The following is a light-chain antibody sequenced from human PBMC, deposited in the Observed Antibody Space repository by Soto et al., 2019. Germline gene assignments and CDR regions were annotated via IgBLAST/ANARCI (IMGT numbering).Light chain of an antibody. CDR2: RAS. J-gene: IGKJ1*01. V-gene: IGKV1-5*03. CDR3: QQYIRYFKS. CDR1: ENINMW. Sequence: DIQMTQSPSSLSASVGNRVTITCRASENINMWLAWYKQKPGQAPRLMSQRASRVERGVPSRFRGSGSDTEFTLTISSLKPDDFETYYCQQYIRYFKSFGQGTKVDIK.